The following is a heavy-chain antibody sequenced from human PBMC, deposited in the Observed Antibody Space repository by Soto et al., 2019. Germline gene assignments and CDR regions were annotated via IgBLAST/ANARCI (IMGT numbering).Heavy chain of an antibody. Sequence: LSLTCTVSGGSISSSSYYWGWIRQPPGKGLEWIGSIYYSGSTYYNPSLKSRVTISVDTSKNQFSLKLSSVTAADTAVYYCARHRRSKYYYDSSGPDYWGQGTLVTVSS. D-gene: IGHD3-22*01. CDR1: GGSISSSSYY. CDR2: IYYSGST. CDR3: ARHRRSKYYYDSSGPDY. J-gene: IGHJ4*02. V-gene: IGHV4-39*01.